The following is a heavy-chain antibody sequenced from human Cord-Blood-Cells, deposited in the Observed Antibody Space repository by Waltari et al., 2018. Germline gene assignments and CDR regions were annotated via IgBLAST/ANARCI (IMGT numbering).Heavy chain of an antibody. CDR3: ARGPFAGATKFFDY. Sequence: QVQLQQWGAGLFKPSETLSLTRAVYGGSFSGYYWSWIRQPPGKGLEWIGEINHSGSTNYNPSLKSRVTISVDTSKNQFSLKLSSVTAADTAVYYCARGPFAGATKFFDYWGQGTLVTVSS. V-gene: IGHV4-34*01. J-gene: IGHJ4*02. CDR1: GGSFSGYY. D-gene: IGHD1-26*01. CDR2: INHSGST.